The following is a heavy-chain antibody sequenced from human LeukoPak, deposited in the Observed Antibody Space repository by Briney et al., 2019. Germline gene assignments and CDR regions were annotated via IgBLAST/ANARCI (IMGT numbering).Heavy chain of an antibody. CDR1: RYTFSGYY. Sequence: ASVKVSCKASRYTFSGYYMHWLRQAPGQGLEWIGCINPNTGGTHYAQQFQGRVTMTRDTSISTAYMELSRLRSDDTAVYYCARGNLDYYDSSGSNWFDPWGQGTLVTVSS. V-gene: IGHV1-2*02. CDR3: ARGNLDYYDSSGSNWFDP. D-gene: IGHD3-22*01. J-gene: IGHJ5*02. CDR2: INPNTGGT.